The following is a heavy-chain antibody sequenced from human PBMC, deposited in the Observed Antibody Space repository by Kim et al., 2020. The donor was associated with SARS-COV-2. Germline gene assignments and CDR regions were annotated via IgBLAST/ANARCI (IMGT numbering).Heavy chain of an antibody. CDR3: AKDRVVVPAAKGLFDY. CDR2: ISGSGGST. V-gene: IGHV3-23*01. Sequence: GGSLRLSCAASGFTFSSYAMSWVRQAPGKGLEWVSAISGSGGSTYYADSVKGRFTISRDNSKNTLYLQMNSLRAEDTAVYYCAKDRVVVPAAKGLFDYWGQGTLVTVSS. J-gene: IGHJ4*02. CDR1: GFTFSSYA. D-gene: IGHD2-2*01.